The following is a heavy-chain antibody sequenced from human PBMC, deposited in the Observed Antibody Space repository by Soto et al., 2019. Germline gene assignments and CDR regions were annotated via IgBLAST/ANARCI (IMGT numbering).Heavy chain of an antibody. Sequence: GGSLRLSCVASGFMFSSYWMHWVRHAPGKGLEWVSGINSDGSSTNYADSVKGRFTISRDNSKNTLYLQMNSLRAEDTAVYYCADFWSGYSQGNWFDPWGQGTLVTVSS. J-gene: IGHJ5*02. CDR2: INSDGSST. D-gene: IGHD3-3*01. CDR1: GFMFSSYW. CDR3: ADFWSGYSQGNWFDP. V-gene: IGHV3-74*01.